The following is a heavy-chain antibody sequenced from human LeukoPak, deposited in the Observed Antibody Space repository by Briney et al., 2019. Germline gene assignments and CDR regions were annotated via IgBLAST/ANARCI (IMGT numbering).Heavy chain of an antibody. J-gene: IGHJ4*02. D-gene: IGHD6-6*01. CDR1: GFTFSSYS. CDR3: ARARFGSSFEDY. CDR2: ISSSSSYI. Sequence: GGSLRLSCAASGFTFSSYSMNWVRQAPGKGLEWVSSISSSSSYIYYADSVKGRFTISRDNAKNSLYLQMDSLRAEDTAVYYCARARFGSSFEDYWGQGTLVTVSS. V-gene: IGHV3-21*04.